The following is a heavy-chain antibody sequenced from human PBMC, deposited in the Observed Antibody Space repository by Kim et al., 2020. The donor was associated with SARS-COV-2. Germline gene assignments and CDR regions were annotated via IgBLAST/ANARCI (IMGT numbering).Heavy chain of an antibody. V-gene: IGHV3-13*01. CDR3: TRGGPWSYGLASFES. J-gene: IGHJ4*02. D-gene: IGHD5-18*01. CDR2: VGTGGET. CDR1: GFISGMYD. Sequence: GGSLRLSCAASGFISGMYDMHWVRQVAGKGLEWVSAVGTGGETYYSISVKGRFTVSRETAKNSMYLHMNSLTVGDTGVYYCTRGGPWSYGLASFESWGQGTLVSVTS.